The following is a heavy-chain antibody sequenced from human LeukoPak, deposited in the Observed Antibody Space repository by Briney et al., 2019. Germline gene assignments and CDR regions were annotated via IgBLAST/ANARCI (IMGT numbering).Heavy chain of an antibody. CDR2: IWYGGSNK. CDR3: AKDGGAGTTSSPFDY. CDR1: GFTFKTYT. J-gene: IGHJ4*02. D-gene: IGHD1-7*01. Sequence: GGSLRLSCAASGFTFKTYTMHWVRQAPGKGLEWVAVIWYGGSNKYYADSVKGRFTISRDNSKNTLYLQMNSLRAEDTAVYYCAKDGGAGTTSSPFDYWGQGTLVTVSS. V-gene: IGHV3-30*02.